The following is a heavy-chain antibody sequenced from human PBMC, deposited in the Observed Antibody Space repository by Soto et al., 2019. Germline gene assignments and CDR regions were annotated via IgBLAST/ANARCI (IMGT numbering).Heavy chain of an antibody. CDR3: ARSPFAGYSGRYYGY. Sequence: PGGSLRLSCAASGFTVSSNYMSWVRQAPGKGLEWVSVIYSGGSTYYADSVKGRFTISRDNSKNTLYLQMNSLRAEDTAVYYCARSPFAGYSGRYYGYWCQGTMVTVS. V-gene: IGHV3-53*01. J-gene: IGHJ4*02. CDR2: IYSGGST. CDR1: GFTVSSNY. D-gene: IGHD1-26*01.